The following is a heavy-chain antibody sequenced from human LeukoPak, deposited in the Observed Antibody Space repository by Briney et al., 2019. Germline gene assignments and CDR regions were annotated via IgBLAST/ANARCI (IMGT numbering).Heavy chain of an antibody. CDR2: IYYSGST. CDR3: ARHDRRRIAAAGGYWFDP. D-gene: IGHD6-13*01. CDR1: GFTFSSYA. Sequence: GSLRLSCAASGFTFSSYAMSWVRQAPGKGLEWIGYIYYSGSTNYNPSLKSRVTISVDTSKNQFSLKLSSVTAADTAVYYCARHDRRRIAAAGGYWFDPWGQGTLVTVSS. J-gene: IGHJ5*02. V-gene: IGHV4-59*08.